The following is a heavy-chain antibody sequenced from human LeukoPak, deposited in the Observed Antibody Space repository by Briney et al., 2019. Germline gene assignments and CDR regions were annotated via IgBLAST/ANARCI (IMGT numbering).Heavy chain of an antibody. D-gene: IGHD4-17*01. CDR2: INGDGIST. CDR1: GFTFSTYF. CDR3: ARGTTDYYYGMDV. Sequence: GGSLRLSCAASGFTFSTYFMHWVRQAPGKGLVWVSRINGDGISTTYADSVMGRFTISRDNAKNTLYLQMNSLRAEDTAVYYCARGTTDYYYGMDVWGQGTTVTVSS. V-gene: IGHV3-74*01. J-gene: IGHJ6*02.